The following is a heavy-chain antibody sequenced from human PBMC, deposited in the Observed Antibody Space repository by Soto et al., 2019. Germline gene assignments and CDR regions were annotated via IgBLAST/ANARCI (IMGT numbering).Heavy chain of an antibody. Sequence: ASVKVSCKASGYTFSSYGISWVRQAPGQGLEWMGWISGYSGNTNYAQKLQDRVTMTTDTTTSTAYMELRSLRSDDTAVYYCARAAAFAALDIWDQGAMVTVSS. V-gene: IGHV1-18*01. CDR1: GYTFSSYG. CDR2: ISGYSGNT. D-gene: IGHD6-13*01. J-gene: IGHJ3*02. CDR3: ARAAAFAALDI.